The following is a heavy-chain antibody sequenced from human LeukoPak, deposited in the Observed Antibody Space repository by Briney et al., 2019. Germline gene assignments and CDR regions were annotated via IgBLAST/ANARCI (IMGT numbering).Heavy chain of an antibody. CDR1: GGSISSGSYY. Sequence: SETLSLTRTVSGGSISSGSYYWSWIRQPAGKGLEWIGRIYTSGSTNYNPSLKSRVTISVDTSKNQFSLKLSSVTAADTAVYYCARETYYDFWSGYCIFDYWGQGTLVTVSS. D-gene: IGHD3-3*01. J-gene: IGHJ4*02. CDR3: ARETYYDFWSGYCIFDY. CDR2: IYTSGST. V-gene: IGHV4-61*02.